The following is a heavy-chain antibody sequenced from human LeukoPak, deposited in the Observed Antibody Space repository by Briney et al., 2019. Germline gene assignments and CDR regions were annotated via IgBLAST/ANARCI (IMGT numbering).Heavy chain of an antibody. Sequence: AETLSLTCTLSGGSISIYRWSWIRQPAGKGLEWMGRIDTSGNTNYNPSLNGRVTMSVDTSKTQFYLNLRSVTAADTAIYYCARGIVRGVSAPDIWGQGTMVTVSS. CDR1: GGSISIYR. J-gene: IGHJ3*02. D-gene: IGHD3-10*01. V-gene: IGHV4-4*07. CDR3: ARGIVRGVSAPDI. CDR2: IDTSGNT.